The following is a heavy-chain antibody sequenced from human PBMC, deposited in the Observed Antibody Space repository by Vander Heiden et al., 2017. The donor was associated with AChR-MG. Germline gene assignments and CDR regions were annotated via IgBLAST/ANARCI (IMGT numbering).Heavy chain of an antibody. J-gene: IGHJ4*02. CDR1: GGSFSGYY. V-gene: IGHV4-34*01. D-gene: IGHD6-19*01. CDR3: ARGLGLLSSGWYYFDY. Sequence: QVQLQQWGAGLLKPSETLSLTCAVYGGSFSGYYWSWIRQPPGKGLEWIGEINHSGSTNYNPSLKSRVTISVDTSKNQFSLKLSSVTAADTAVYYCARGLGLLSSGWYYFDYWGQGTLVTVSS. CDR2: INHSGST.